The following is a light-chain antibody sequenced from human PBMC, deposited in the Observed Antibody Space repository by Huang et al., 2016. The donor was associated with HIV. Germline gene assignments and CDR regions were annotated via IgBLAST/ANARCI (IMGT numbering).Light chain of an antibody. CDR2: DSS. CDR3: QQSYSMPIT. V-gene: IGKV1-39*01. CDR1: QPINTY. Sequence: DIQVTQSPSSLSASVGDRVTITCRASQPINTYLNWCHKKPGKAPKLLIYDSSTLQSGVPSRFSGSGSGTDFTLTISSLQPEDFATYYCQQSYSMPITFGRGTRLEI. J-gene: IGKJ5*01.